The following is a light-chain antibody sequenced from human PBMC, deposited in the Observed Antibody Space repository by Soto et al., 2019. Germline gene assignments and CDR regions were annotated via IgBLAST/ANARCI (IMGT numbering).Light chain of an antibody. CDR2: GAS. J-gene: IGKJ5*01. Sequence: EIVMTQSPATLSVSPGERATLSCRASQSLSSNLAWYQQKPGQAPRVVIFGASIRATDIPARFSGSGSGTKFTLTISSLQSEDFAVYYCQQYNEWPITVGQGTRLEIK. CDR3: QQYNEWPIT. CDR1: QSLSSN. V-gene: IGKV3-15*01.